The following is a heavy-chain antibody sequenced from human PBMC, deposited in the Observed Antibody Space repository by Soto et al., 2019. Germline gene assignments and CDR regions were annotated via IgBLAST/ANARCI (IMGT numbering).Heavy chain of an antibody. CDR2: ISYDGSNK. D-gene: IGHD4-17*01. V-gene: IGHV3-30*18. CDR3: PKDYVFGDYARIHYCGIDV. J-gene: IGHJ6*02. CDR1: GFTFSSYG. Sequence: QVQLVESGGGVVQPGRSLRLSCAASGFTFSSYGMHWVRQAPGKGLEWVAVISYDGSNKYYADSVKGRFTISRDNSKNTLYVQMDSLRAEETAVYYGPKDYVFGDYARIHYCGIDVWGQGTTVTGSS.